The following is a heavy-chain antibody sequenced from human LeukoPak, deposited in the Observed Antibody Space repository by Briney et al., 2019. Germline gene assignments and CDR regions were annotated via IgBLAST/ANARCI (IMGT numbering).Heavy chain of an antibody. CDR1: GGSISSYY. CDR2: IYYSGST. CDR3: ATGRWGSSWYRGFDP. J-gene: IGHJ5*02. V-gene: IGHV4-59*08. Sequence: SETLSLTCTVSGGSISSYYWNWIRQPPGKGLEWLGYIYYSGSTNYNPSLKSRVTISVDTSKNQFSLKLSSVTAADTAVYYCATGRWGSSWYRGFDPWGQGTLVTVSS. D-gene: IGHD6-13*01.